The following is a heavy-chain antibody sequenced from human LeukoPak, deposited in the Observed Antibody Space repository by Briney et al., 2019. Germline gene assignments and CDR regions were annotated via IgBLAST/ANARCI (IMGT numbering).Heavy chain of an antibody. V-gene: IGHV1-18*01. CDR3: ARAPDDYDFWSGPFDY. CDR1: GYTFTNYG. Sequence: ASVKVSCKASGYTFTNYGISWVRRAPGQGLEWMGWISAYSGNTNYAQNLQGRVTMTTDTSTSAAYMELRSLRSDDTAVYYCARAPDDYDFWSGPFDYWGRGTLVTVSS. D-gene: IGHD3-3*01. J-gene: IGHJ4*02. CDR2: ISAYSGNT.